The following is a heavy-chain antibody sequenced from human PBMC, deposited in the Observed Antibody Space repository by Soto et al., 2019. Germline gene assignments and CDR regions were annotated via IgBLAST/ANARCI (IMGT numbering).Heavy chain of an antibody. CDR2: MYSSENT. D-gene: IGHD2-2*03. CDR3: ARLNGYCISTNYHGYYGMDV. CDR1: GGFVSSSSYS. Sequence: SETLSLTCSVSGGFVSSSSYSWGWIRQSPGKGLEWIGTMYSSENTYYNPSLLSRVTISVDTSKNEFSLRLSSVTAADTAVYYCARLNGYCISTNYHGYYGMDVWGQGTTVT. J-gene: IGHJ6*01. V-gene: IGHV4-39*01.